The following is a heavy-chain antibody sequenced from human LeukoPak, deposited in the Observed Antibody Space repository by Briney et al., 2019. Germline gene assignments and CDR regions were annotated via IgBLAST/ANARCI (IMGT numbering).Heavy chain of an antibody. CDR2: ISPSSSFA. J-gene: IGHJ4*02. V-gene: IGHV3-11*05. CDR3: ARDDSSGSHFDS. D-gene: IGHD3-22*01. Sequence: GGSLRLSCVTSGFIFSDYYMSWIRQAPGKRLEWISYISPSSSFANYADSIKGRFTTSRDNAKNSLFLHMNSLGAEDTAMYYCARDDSSGSHFDSWGQGTLVTVSS. CDR1: GFIFSDYY.